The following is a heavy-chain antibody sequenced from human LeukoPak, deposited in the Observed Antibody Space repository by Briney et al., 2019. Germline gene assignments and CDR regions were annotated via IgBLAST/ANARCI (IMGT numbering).Heavy chain of an antibody. J-gene: IGHJ4*02. CDR1: GFTVSSNY. Sequence: GGSLRLSCAASGFTVSSNYMSWVRQAPGKGLEWVANIKQDGSEKYYVDSVKGRFTISRDNAKNSLYLQMNSLRAEDTAVYYCARVCPRDSSGYCHDYWGQGTLVTVSS. CDR2: IKQDGSEK. V-gene: IGHV3-7*01. CDR3: ARVCPRDSSGYCHDY. D-gene: IGHD3-22*01.